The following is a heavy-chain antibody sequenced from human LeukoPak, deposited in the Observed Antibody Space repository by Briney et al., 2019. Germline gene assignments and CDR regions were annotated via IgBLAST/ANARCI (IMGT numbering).Heavy chain of an antibody. CDR1: GYSISSGYY. J-gene: IGHJ5*02. Sequence: SETLSLTCTVSGYSISSGYYWGWIRQPPGKGLEWIGSIYHSGSTYYNPSLKSRVTISVDTSKNHFSLKLTSVTAADTAVYYCARLGGYNWFDPWGQGTLVTVSS. CDR3: ARLGGYNWFDP. CDR2: IYHSGST. V-gene: IGHV4-38-2*02. D-gene: IGHD3-3*01.